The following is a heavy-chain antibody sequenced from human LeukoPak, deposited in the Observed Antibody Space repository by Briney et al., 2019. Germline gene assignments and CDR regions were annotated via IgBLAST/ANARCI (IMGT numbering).Heavy chain of an antibody. Sequence: GGSLRLSCAASGFTFSSYAMHWVRQAPGKGLEWVANIKDDGSDKYYVDSVKGRFSISKDNAKNSLYLQMNSLRVEDTAVYYCVPLNWNPPGDFDRWGQGTLVTVSS. CDR3: VPLNWNPPGDFDR. CDR1: GFTFSSYA. J-gene: IGHJ4*02. V-gene: IGHV3-7*01. D-gene: IGHD1-20*01. CDR2: IKDDGSDK.